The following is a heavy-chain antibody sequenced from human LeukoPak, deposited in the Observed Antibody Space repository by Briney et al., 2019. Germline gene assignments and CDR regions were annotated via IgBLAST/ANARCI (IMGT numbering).Heavy chain of an antibody. CDR2: IGGSGTRT. CDR3: AKDSRYGYRWDYDY. CDR1: GFTFTTYG. J-gene: IGHJ4*02. V-gene: IGHV3-23*01. D-gene: IGHD5-18*01. Sequence: GGSLRLSCSASGFTFTTYGMNWVRQAPGKGLEWVSGIGGSGTRTYYADSVKGRFTTSRDNSKNTVYLQMNSLGVEDTAVYYCAKDSRYGYRWDYDYWGQGTPVTVSS.